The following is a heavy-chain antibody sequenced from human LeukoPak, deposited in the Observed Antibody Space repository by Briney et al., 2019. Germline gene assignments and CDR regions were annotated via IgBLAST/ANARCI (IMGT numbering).Heavy chain of an antibody. V-gene: IGHV3-21*01. D-gene: IGHD2-2*01. CDR3: ARGTRDRVVPAAIRLGY. CDR2: ISSSSSYI. Sequence: PGGSLRLSCAASGFTFSSYSMNWVRQAPGKGLEWVSSISSSSSYIYYADSVKGRFTISRDNAKNSLYLQMNSLRAEDTAVYYCARGTRDRVVPAAIRLGYWGQGTLVTVSS. J-gene: IGHJ4*02. CDR1: GFTFSSYS.